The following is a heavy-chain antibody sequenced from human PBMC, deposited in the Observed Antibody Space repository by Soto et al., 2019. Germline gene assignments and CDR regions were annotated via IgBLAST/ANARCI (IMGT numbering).Heavy chain of an antibody. CDR3: ARHPIRTDLFDY. V-gene: IGHV4-59*08. CDR1: GGSISSYY. CDR2: IYYSGST. Sequence: ETLSLTCTVSGGSISSYYWSWIRQPPGKGLGWIGYIYYSGSTNYNPSLKSRVTISVDTSKNQFSLKLSSVTAADTAVYYCARHPIRTDLFDYWGQGTLVTVSS. J-gene: IGHJ4*02.